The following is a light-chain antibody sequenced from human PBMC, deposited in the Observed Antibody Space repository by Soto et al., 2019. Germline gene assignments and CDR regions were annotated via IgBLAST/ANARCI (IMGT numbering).Light chain of an antibody. CDR3: AAWDDSLNGWV. V-gene: IGLV1-44*01. Sequence: QSVLTQPPSASGTPGQRVTISCSGSSSNIGSNTVNWYQQLPGTAPKVLIYSNNHRPSGVPDRFSGSKSGNSASLAISGLQAEDEAEYYCAAWDDSLNGWVFGGGTKLTVL. CDR1: SSNIGSNT. CDR2: SNN. J-gene: IGLJ3*02.